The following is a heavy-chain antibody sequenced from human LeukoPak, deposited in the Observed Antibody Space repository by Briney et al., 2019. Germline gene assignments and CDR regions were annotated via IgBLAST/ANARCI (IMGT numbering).Heavy chain of an antibody. CDR2: INPNSGGT. V-gene: IGHV1-2*02. Sequence: GASVKVSCKASGYTFTGYYMHWVRQAPGQGLEWMEWINPNSGGTNYAQKFQGRVTMTRDTSISTAYMELSRLRSDDTAVYYCARAKRWELHAAFDYWGQGTLVTVSS. J-gene: IGHJ4*02. D-gene: IGHD1-26*01. CDR3: ARAKRWELHAAFDY. CDR1: GYTFTGYY.